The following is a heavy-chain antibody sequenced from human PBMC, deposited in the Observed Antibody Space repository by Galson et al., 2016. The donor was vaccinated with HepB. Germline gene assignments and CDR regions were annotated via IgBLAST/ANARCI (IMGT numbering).Heavy chain of an antibody. D-gene: IGHD2-2*01. V-gene: IGHV3-15*01. CDR3: TTDPPYTGGAAAAW. J-gene: IGHJ4*02. Sequence: SLRLSCAASGVTFRNLWMTWVRQAPGKGLEWVGRIKGRVDGETVDYGAPVMGRFTISRDDSKNTLFLQMNSLKTEDTAVYYCTTDPPYTGGAAAAWWGLGTLVTVSS. CDR2: IKGRVDGETV. CDR1: GVTFRNLW.